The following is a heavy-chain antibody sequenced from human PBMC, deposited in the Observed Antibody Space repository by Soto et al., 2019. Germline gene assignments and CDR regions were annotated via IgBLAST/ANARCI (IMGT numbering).Heavy chain of an antibody. CDR1: GASVSSAEHY. J-gene: IGHJ4*02. D-gene: IGHD5-12*01. V-gene: IGHV4-30-4*01. Sequence: QVQLQESGPGLVKASQTLSLTCTLSGASVSSAEHYWSWIRQPPGKGLEWIGYSYYSGGSYYNASLKSRVTISVNTTQNQYSLRLTAVTAADTAVYYCARLSGYDPAGAADKWGPGILVSVSS. CDR3: ARLSGYDPAGAADK. CDR2: SYYSGGS.